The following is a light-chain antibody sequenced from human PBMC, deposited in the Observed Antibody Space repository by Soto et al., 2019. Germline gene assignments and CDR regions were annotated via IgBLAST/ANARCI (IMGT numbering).Light chain of an antibody. CDR1: QSVSNY. CDR3: QQRSNWPLLT. J-gene: IGKJ4*01. CDR2: DAS. V-gene: IGKV3-11*01. Sequence: EMVLTQSPATLSLSPRERATLSCRANQSVSNYLACYQQKPGQAPRLLIYDASNRATGIPARCSGSASGTDYTLTISILEPEGFTVYYCQQRSNWPLLTFGGGTKVEIK.